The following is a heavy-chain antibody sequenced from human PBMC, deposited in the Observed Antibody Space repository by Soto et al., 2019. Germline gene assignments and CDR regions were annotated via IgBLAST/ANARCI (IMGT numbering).Heavy chain of an antibody. Sequence: QVQLQESGPGLVKPSETLSLTCTVSGGSISSYYWSWIRQPPGKGLEWIGYIYYRGSTNYNPSLTSRVTVSVDTSKIQFSLKLSSVTAADTAVYYCARADYVDTAVFAYWGQGTLVTVSS. CDR3: ARADYVDTAVFAY. CDR1: GGSISSYY. V-gene: IGHV4-59*01. J-gene: IGHJ4*02. D-gene: IGHD5-18*01. CDR2: IYYRGST.